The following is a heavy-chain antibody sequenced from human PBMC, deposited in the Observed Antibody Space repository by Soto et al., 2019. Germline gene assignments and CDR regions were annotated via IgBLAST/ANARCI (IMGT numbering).Heavy chain of an antibody. V-gene: IGHV4-34*01. CDR3: ASPPGWYSPRLGGWFDP. CDR1: GGSFGGYY. D-gene: IGHD6-19*01. CDR2: INHSGST. J-gene: IGHJ5*02. Sequence: QVQLQQWGAGLLKPSETLSLTCAVYGGSFGGYYWSWIRQPPGKGLEWIGEINHSGSTNYNPSLKSRVTISVDTSKNQFSLKLSSVTAADMAVYYCASPPGWYSPRLGGWFDPWGQGTLVTVSS.